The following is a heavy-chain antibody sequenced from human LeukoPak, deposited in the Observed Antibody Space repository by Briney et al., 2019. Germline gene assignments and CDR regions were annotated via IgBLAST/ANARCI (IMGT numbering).Heavy chain of an antibody. CDR2: INHSGST. Sequence: SETLSLTCAVYGGSFSGYYWSWIRQPPGKELEWIGEINHSGSTNYNPSLKSRVTISVDTSKNQFSLKLSSVTAADTAVYYCARVRPHNWFDPWGQGTLVTVSS. J-gene: IGHJ5*02. CDR3: ARVRPHNWFDP. V-gene: IGHV4-34*01. CDR1: GGSFSGYY.